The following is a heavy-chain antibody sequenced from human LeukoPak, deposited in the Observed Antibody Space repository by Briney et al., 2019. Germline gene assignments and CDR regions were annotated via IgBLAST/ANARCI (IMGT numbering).Heavy chain of an antibody. CDR1: GGSISSHY. D-gene: IGHD3-22*01. CDR3: ARGTGFYDSSGHYYWGYFDS. CDR2: IYYSGTT. Sequence: PWETLSLTCTVSGGSISSHYWSWFRQTPGERPEWIAFIYYSGTTNYNPSLKGRVTISIDSSENQFSLKLSSVTAADTAIYYCARGTGFYDSSGHYYWGYFDSWGQGTLVPVSS. V-gene: IGHV4-59*11. J-gene: IGHJ4*02.